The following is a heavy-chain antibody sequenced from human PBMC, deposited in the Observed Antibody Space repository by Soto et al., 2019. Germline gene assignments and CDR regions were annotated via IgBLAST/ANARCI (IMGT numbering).Heavy chain of an antibody. CDR3: AKDHLETTVTTPSY. J-gene: IGHJ4*02. V-gene: IGHV3-30*18. Sequence: QVQLVESGGGVVQPGRSLRLSCAASGFTVSSYGMHWVRQAPGKGLEGVAVISYDGNNKYYADSVKGRFTISRDNFKNTLYLQMDSLRAEDTAMYYCAKDHLETTVTTPSYWGQGTLVTVSS. D-gene: IGHD4-17*01. CDR1: GFTVSSYG. CDR2: ISYDGNNK.